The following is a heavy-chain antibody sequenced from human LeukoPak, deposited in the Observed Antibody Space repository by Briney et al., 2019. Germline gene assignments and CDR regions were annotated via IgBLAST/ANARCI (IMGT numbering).Heavy chain of an antibody. CDR3: TTDRFEGGGPKGITGTSLPYYYYGMDV. CDR2: ISSSGSGDNT. V-gene: IGHV3-23*01. Sequence: GGSLRLSCAASGVTLSTYAMSWARQAPGKGLEWVSGISSSGSGDNTYYADSVKGRFTISRDSSKNTLFLHMNTLRAEDTAIYYCTTDRFEGGGPKGITGTSLPYYYYGMDVWGQGTTVTVSS. CDR1: GVTLSTYA. D-gene: IGHD1-7*01. J-gene: IGHJ6*02.